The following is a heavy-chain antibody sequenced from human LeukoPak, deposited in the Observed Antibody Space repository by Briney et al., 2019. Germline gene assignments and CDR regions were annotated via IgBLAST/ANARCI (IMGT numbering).Heavy chain of an antibody. Sequence: PSETLSLTCTVSGGSISTTHYYWGWIRQPPGKGLEWIGSMFYNGNANYNPSLKSRLTISVDTSKNQFSLKLSSVTAADTAVYYCATTTIRLGYWGQGTLVTVSS. CDR3: ATTTIRLGY. J-gene: IGHJ4*02. CDR2: MFYNGNA. V-gene: IGHV4-39*07. D-gene: IGHD1-26*01. CDR1: GGSISTTHYY.